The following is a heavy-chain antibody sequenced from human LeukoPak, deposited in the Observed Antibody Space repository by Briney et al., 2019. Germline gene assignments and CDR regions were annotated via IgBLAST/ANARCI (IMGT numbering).Heavy chain of an antibody. CDR3: ARAETTVTTIDY. CDR2: INPNSGGT. Sequence: APVKVSCKASGCTFTGYYMHWVRQAPGQGLEWMGWINPNSGGTNYAQKFQGRVTMTRDTSISTAYMELSRLRSDDTAVYYCARAETTVTTIDYWGQGTLVTVSS. J-gene: IGHJ4*02. D-gene: IGHD4-17*01. V-gene: IGHV1-2*02. CDR1: GCTFTGYY.